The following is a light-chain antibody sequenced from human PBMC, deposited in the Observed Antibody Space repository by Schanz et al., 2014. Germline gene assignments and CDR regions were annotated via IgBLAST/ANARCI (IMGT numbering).Light chain of an antibody. CDR2: DND. V-gene: IGLV1-51*01. Sequence: SVLTQPPSVSAAPGQWVTISCSGTTSNIGSNYVSWYQQLPRTAPKLLIYDNDKRPSGVPDRFSGSKSGTSATLAISGLQSGDEALYSCGTWDSDLRVGVFGGGTKLTVL. CDR3: GTWDSDLRVGV. CDR1: TSNIGSNY. J-gene: IGLJ3*02.